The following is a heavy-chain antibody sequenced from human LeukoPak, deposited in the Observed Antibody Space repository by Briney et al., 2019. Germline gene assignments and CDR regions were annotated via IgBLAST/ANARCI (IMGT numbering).Heavy chain of an antibody. J-gene: IGHJ4*02. CDR2: ISSSSSYI. Sequence: GGSLRLSCAASGFTFSSYSINWVHQAPGKGLDWVSSISSSSSYIYYADSVKGRFTISRDNAKNSLYLQMNSLRAEDTAVYYCARDDGSYYFDYWGQGTLVTVSS. V-gene: IGHV3-21*01. D-gene: IGHD2-15*01. CDR3: ARDDGSYYFDY. CDR1: GFTFSSYS.